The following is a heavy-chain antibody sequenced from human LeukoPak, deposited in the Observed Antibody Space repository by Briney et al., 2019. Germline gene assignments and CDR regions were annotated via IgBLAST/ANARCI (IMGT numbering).Heavy chain of an antibody. V-gene: IGHV3-30*04. D-gene: IGHD6-19*01. Sequence: PGRSLRLSCEASGFTFSSYAMHWVRQAPGKGLEWVAVISYDGSNKYYADSVKGRFTISRDNSKNTLYLQMNSLRAEDTALYYCATPGREAVLTYYFDYWGQGTLVTVSS. J-gene: IGHJ4*02. CDR2: ISYDGSNK. CDR1: GFTFSSYA. CDR3: ATPGREAVLTYYFDY.